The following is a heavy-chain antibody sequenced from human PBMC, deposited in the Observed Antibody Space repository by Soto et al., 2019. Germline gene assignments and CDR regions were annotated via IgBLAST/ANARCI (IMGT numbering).Heavy chain of an antibody. Sequence: QVQLQESGPGLVKPSQTLSLTCTVSGGSISSVGYYWSWIRQHPGKGLEWIGYIYNSGSTHYNPSRKSRITMSLDTSKNQFSLKLSSVTVADTAVYFCARETVGTIDRWGQGTLVTVSS. J-gene: IGHJ5*02. CDR1: GGSISSVGYY. D-gene: IGHD5-12*01. CDR2: IYNSGST. CDR3: ARETVGTIDR. V-gene: IGHV4-31*03.